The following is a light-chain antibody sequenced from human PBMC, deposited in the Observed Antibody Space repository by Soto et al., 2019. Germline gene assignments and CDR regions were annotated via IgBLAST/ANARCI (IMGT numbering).Light chain of an antibody. CDR1: SGHSNYA. CDR2: LNSAGSH. V-gene: IGLV4-69*02. Sequence: QSVLTQSPSASASLGASVKLTCTLSSGHSNYAIAWHQQQSEKGPRSRMKLNSAGSHSKWAGIPDCFSGSSSGDERYLTISSLQYEDEADYYLQTWGAGIVVFGGGTKLTVL. CDR3: QTWGAGIVV. J-gene: IGLJ2*01.